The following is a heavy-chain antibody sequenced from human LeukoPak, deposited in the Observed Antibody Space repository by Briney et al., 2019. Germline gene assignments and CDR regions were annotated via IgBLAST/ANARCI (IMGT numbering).Heavy chain of an antibody. Sequence: SENLSFTCTVSGGSISSSSYYWGWIRQPPGKGLEWIGSIYYSGSTYYNPSLKSRVTISVDTSKNQFSLKLSSVTAADTAVYYCARHLPHEYTTVVTPGFQHWGQGTLVTVSS. J-gene: IGHJ1*01. CDR1: GGSISSSSYY. CDR3: ARHLPHEYTTVVTPGFQH. CDR2: IYYSGST. D-gene: IGHD4-23*01. V-gene: IGHV4-39*01.